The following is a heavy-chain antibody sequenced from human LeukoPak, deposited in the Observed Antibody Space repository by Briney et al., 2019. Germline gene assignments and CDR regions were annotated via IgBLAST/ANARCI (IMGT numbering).Heavy chain of an antibody. Sequence: PSETLSLICTVSGYSISSGYYWGWIRQPPGKGLEWIGSIYHSGSTYYNPPLKSRVTISVDTSKNQFSLKLSSVTAADTAVYYCARGGTTVTTNNWCDPWGQGTLVTVSS. CDR1: GYSISSGYY. D-gene: IGHD4-17*01. V-gene: IGHV4-38-2*02. J-gene: IGHJ5*02. CDR3: ARGGTTVTTNNWCDP. CDR2: IYHSGST.